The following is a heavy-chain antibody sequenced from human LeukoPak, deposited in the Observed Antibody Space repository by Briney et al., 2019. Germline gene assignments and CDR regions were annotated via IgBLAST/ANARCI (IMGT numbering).Heavy chain of an antibody. D-gene: IGHD3-22*01. CDR1: GFTFSSYA. CDR3: ARVYYYDSSAPDY. Sequence: GGSLRLSCAASGFTFSSYAMHWVRQAPGKGLEWVAVISYDGSNKYYADSVKGRFTISRDNSKNSLYLQMNSLRAEDTAVYYCARVYYYDSSAPDYWGQGTLVTVSS. CDR2: ISYDGSNK. V-gene: IGHV3-30-3*01. J-gene: IGHJ4*02.